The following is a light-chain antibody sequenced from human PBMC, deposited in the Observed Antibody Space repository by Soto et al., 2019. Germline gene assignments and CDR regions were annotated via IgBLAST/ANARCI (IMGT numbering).Light chain of an antibody. CDR2: EVL. CDR1: TSDVGVYKY. J-gene: IGLJ2*01. CDR3: SSYTSSSTLV. Sequence: QAVVTQPASVSGSPGQSITISCTVTTSDVGVYKYVSWYQQYPGKAPKLMIYEVLNRPSGVSNRFSGSKSGNTASLIISGLQAEDEADYYCSSYTSSSTLVFGGGTKVTVL. V-gene: IGLV2-14*01.